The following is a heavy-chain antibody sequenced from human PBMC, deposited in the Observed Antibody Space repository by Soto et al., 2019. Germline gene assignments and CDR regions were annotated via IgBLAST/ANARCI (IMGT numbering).Heavy chain of an antibody. D-gene: IGHD3-22*01. Sequence: XSVKVSCTASGYPFTSYYMHWVRQAPGQGLEWMGIINPSGGSTSYAQKFQGRVTMTRDTSTSTVYMELSSLRSEDTAVYYCARDYYDSSGISSSGMDVWGQGTTVTVPS. V-gene: IGHV1-46*01. CDR3: ARDYYDSSGISSSGMDV. J-gene: IGHJ6*02. CDR1: GYPFTSYY. CDR2: INPSGGST.